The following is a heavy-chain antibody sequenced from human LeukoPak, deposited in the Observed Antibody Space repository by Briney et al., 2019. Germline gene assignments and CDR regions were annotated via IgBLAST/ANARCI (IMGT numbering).Heavy chain of an antibody. J-gene: IGHJ6*03. CDR2: INPNSGGT. CDR3: ASTPSRTQGEYQLLIYYMDV. D-gene: IGHD2-2*01. Sequence: ASVKVSCKASGYTFTGYYMHWVRQAPGQGLEWMGWINPNSGGTNYAQKFQGRVTMTRDTSISTAYMELSRLRSDDTAVYYCASTPSRTQGEYQLLIYYMDVWGKGTTVTVSS. CDR1: GYTFTGYY. V-gene: IGHV1-2*02.